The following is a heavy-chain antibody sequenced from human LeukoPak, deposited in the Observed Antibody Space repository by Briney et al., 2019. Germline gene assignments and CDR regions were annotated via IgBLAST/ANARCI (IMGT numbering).Heavy chain of an antibody. D-gene: IGHD3-3*01. CDR2: ISAYNGNT. CDR1: GYRFISYG. CDR3: ARALSDDFWSGYQDH. J-gene: IGHJ4*02. V-gene: IGHV1-18*01. Sequence: ASVKVPCKASGYRFISYGFSWVRQAPGQGLEWMGWISAYNGNTNYAQKFQGRVTMTTDTSTSTVYMEVRSLRSDDTAVCYCARALSDDFWSGYQDHWGQGTLVTVSS.